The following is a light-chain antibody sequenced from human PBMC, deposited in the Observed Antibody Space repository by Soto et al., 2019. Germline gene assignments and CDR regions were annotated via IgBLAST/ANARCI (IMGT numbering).Light chain of an antibody. CDR2: KAS. CDR3: QQYYSYPTWT. V-gene: IGKV1-5*03. Sequence: DIQMTQSHSTLSASVGDRVPITCRASQSISSWLAWYQQKTGKAPKVLISKASTLETGVPSRFSGSGSGTEFTLTISSLQPDDFPTYYCQQYYSYPTWTFGQGTKVEI. CDR1: QSISSW. J-gene: IGKJ1*01.